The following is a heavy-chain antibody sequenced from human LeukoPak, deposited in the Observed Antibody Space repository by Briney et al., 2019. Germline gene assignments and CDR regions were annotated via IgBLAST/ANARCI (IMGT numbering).Heavy chain of an antibody. Sequence: SETLSLTCAVYGGSFSGYYWSWIRQPPGKGLEWIGEINHSGNTNYNPSLKSRVTISVDTSKNQFSLKLSSVTAADTAVYYCARDSRGGYAYWGQGTLVTVSS. CDR1: GGSFSGYY. CDR2: INHSGNT. D-gene: IGHD5-12*01. J-gene: IGHJ4*02. V-gene: IGHV4-34*01. CDR3: ARDSRGGYAY.